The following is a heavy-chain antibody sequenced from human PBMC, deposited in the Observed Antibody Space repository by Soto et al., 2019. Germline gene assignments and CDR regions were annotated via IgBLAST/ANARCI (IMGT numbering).Heavy chain of an antibody. CDR1: GFPVISNY. J-gene: IGHJ5*02. CDR3: AVKIDYGDFNWFDP. D-gene: IGHD4-17*01. Sequence: PWGSLRLSFAASGFPVISNYMSWVRQAPGKGLEWVSVIYSGGSTYYADSVKGRFTISRDNSKNTLYLQMNSLRAEDTAVYYCAVKIDYGDFNWFDPWGQGTLVTVSA. CDR2: IYSGGST. V-gene: IGHV3-53*01.